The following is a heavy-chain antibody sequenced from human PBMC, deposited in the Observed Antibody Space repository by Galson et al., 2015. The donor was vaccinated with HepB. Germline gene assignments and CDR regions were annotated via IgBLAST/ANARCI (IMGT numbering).Heavy chain of an antibody. CDR1: GFTFSNYW. V-gene: IGHV3-7*03. J-gene: IGHJ4*02. D-gene: IGHD3-16*01. CDR3: ARSGSYAVFHS. CDR2: INQDGGEK. Sequence: SLRLSCAASGFTFSNYWMNWVRQPPGKGLEWVASINQDGGEKYYVDSVKGRFTISRDNAKKSLYLQMNSLRAEDTAVYYCARSGSYAVFHSWGQGTLVTVSS.